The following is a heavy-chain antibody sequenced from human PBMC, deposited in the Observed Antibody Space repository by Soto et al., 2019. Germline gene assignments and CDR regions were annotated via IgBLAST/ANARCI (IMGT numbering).Heavy chain of an antibody. CDR1: GYTFTSYG. D-gene: IGHD4-4*01. Sequence: ASVKVSCKASGYTFTSYGISWVRQAPGQGLEWMGWISAYNGNTNYAQKLQGRVTMTTDTSTSTAYMELRSLRSDDTAVYYRARWGPTVTTSYYYYYYMDVWGKGTTVTVSS. CDR3: ARWGPTVTTSYYYYYYMDV. CDR2: ISAYNGNT. J-gene: IGHJ6*03. V-gene: IGHV1-18*01.